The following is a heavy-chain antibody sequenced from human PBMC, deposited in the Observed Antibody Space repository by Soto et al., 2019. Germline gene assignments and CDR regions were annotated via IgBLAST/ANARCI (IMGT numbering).Heavy chain of an antibody. J-gene: IGHJ6*02. V-gene: IGHV3-30*18. CDR2: TSYDGRNK. Sequence: QVQLVESGGGVVQPGRSLRLSCAASGFSFSTYVMHWVRQAPGKGLEWVAVTSYDGRNKYYADSVKVRFTISRDNSKNTLYLQMNNSTSDDTAVFFCGKTTYSRSSSGGRYYYALDVWGQGTTVIVSS. CDR3: GKTTYSRSSSGGRYYYALDV. D-gene: IGHD6-13*01. CDR1: GFSFSTYV.